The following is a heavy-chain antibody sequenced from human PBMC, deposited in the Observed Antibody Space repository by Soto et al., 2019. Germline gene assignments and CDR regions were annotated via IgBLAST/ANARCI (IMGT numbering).Heavy chain of an antibody. CDR2: VLYDGSDQ. J-gene: IGHJ4*02. V-gene: IGHV3-30*02. CDR1: TFTFSSYG. CDR3: AIDLDFSNEGSIFYF. Sequence: QVQLEDSGGGVVQPGGSLRLSCSESTFTFSSYGIHWVRQDPGRGLEWVAFVLYDGSDQYYADSVKGRFTISRDNSKNTLYRQMNSRRGEVTFIYYCAIDLDFSNEGSIFYFWGQGIRVIFSS. D-gene: IGHD4-4*01.